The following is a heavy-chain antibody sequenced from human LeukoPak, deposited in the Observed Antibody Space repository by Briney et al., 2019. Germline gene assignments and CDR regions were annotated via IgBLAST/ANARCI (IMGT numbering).Heavy chain of an antibody. Sequence: PSETLSLACNVSGGSMRSYYWNWIRQSPGEGLQWLGHIFYSGTTNCNPSLESRVTISVDTSRNHFSLHLTSVTTADTAVYYCARGGPTVRALSSLDSWGQGTLVTVSS. CDR1: GGSMRSYY. CDR2: IFYSGTT. CDR3: ARGGPTVRALSSLDS. J-gene: IGHJ5*01. D-gene: IGHD4-17*01. V-gene: IGHV4-59*01.